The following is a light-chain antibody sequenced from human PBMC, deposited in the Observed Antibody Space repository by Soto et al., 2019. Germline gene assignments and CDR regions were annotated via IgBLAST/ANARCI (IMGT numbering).Light chain of an antibody. CDR3: DQYSTWRRT. V-gene: IGKV3-15*01. J-gene: IGKJ3*01. CDR1: QSISNN. Sequence: EIVMAQSPATLSVSPGERATLSCSASQSISNNLAWYQQKPGQAHRLIVYGASTRATGIPVRFSGSGSGTEFTLTISSLQSEDFAVYYCDQYSTWRRTFGPGTKVDIK. CDR2: GAS.